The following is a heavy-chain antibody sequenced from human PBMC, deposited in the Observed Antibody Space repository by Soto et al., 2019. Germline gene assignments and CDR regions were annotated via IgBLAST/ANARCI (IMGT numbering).Heavy chain of an antibody. D-gene: IGHD1-26*01. V-gene: IGHV4-4*07. CDR2: IYASGTT. J-gene: IGHJ4*02. Sequence: VQLQESGPGLVKPSETLALTCTVSGCSINGYYWTWIRQPAGKGLEWIGRIYASGTTSYNPYLKRRVTMSLDTSKNQFSLRLTYVTAADTAVYYCARDSVGISSPGVYWGRGPLVTVSS. CDR1: GCSINGYY. CDR3: ARDSVGISSPGVY.